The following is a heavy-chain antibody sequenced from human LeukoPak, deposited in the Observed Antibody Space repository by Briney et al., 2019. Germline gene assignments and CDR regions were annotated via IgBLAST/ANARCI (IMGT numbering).Heavy chain of an antibody. CDR1: GGSISSSSYY. J-gene: IGHJ4*02. V-gene: IGHV4-39*07. D-gene: IGHD4-17*01. CDR2: IYYSGST. CDR3: ARFVYGDYKFDY. Sequence: PSETLSLTCTVSGGSISSSSYYWGWIRQPPGKGLEWIGSIYYSGSTYYNPSLKSRVTISVDKSKNQFSLKLSSVTAADTAVYYCARFVYGDYKFDYWGQGTLVTVSS.